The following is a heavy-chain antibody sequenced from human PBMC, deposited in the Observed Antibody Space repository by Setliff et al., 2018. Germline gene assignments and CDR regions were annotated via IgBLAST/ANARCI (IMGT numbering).Heavy chain of an antibody. CDR1: GGSISSHY. CDR2: IYYSGST. CDR3: ARGKLLWFGELRAQYYFDY. J-gene: IGHJ4*02. Sequence: SETLSLTCTVSGGSISSHYWSWIRQPPGKGLEWIGSIYYSGSTNYNPSLKSRVTISVDTSKNQFSLKLSSVTAADTAVYYCARGKLLWFGELRAQYYFDYWGQGTLVTSPQ. V-gene: IGHV4-59*11. D-gene: IGHD3-10*01.